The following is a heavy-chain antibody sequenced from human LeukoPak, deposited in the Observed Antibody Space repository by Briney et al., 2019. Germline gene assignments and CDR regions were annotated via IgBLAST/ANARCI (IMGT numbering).Heavy chain of an antibody. D-gene: IGHD6-19*01. J-gene: IGHJ4*02. V-gene: IGHV3-9*01. CDR3: AKGKDIAVAALFDY. CDR2: ISWNSGSI. CDR1: GFTFDDYA. Sequence: GGSLRLSCAASGFTFDDYAMHWVRQAPRKGLEWVSGISWNSGSIGYADSVKGRFTISRDNAKNSLYLQMNSLRAEDTAVYYCAKGKDIAVAALFDYWGQGTLVTVSS.